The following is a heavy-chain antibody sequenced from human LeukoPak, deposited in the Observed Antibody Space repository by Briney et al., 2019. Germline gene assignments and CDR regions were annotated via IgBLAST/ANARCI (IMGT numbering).Heavy chain of an antibody. CDR1: GYSFTSYW. CDR2: IYPGDSNT. J-gene: IGHJ5*02. D-gene: IGHD6-19*01. Sequence: GESLKISCKASGYSFTSYWIGWVRHMPGKGLEWMGIIYPGDSNTRYSPSFQGQVTISADKSISTAYLQWSSLKASDTAIYYCARHLEEQWLTGSRFDPWGQGTLVTVSS. CDR3: ARHLEEQWLTGSRFDP. V-gene: IGHV5-51*01.